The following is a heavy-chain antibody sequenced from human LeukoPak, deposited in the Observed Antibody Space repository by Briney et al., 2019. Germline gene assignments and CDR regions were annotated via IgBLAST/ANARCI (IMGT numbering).Heavy chain of an antibody. Sequence: SETLSLTCRVSGGSISCTNYYWGWIRQPPGKGLEWIASIYYSGETFYNPSLESRVAISVDTSSNEVFLDLFSVTAADTAMYYCAETNTQDWFDPWGRGTLVTVSS. CDR2: IYYSGET. CDR3: AETNTQDWFDP. D-gene: IGHD1-1*01. CDR1: GGSISCTNYY. V-gene: IGHV4-39*07. J-gene: IGHJ5*02.